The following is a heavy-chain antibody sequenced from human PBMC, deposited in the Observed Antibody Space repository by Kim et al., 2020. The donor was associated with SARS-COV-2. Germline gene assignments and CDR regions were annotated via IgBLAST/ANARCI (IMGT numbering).Heavy chain of an antibody. CDR2: INSDGSNK. V-gene: IGHV3-74*01. CDR1: GFTLSSYW. Sequence: GGSLRLSCAASGFTLSSYWMYWVRQGPGKGLEWASRINSDGSNKLYVDSVKGRFTISRDNAENTVYLQMSSLRAEDTAIYYCTRNYEMDVWGQGTTVTVSS. CDR3: TRNYEMDV. J-gene: IGHJ6*02.